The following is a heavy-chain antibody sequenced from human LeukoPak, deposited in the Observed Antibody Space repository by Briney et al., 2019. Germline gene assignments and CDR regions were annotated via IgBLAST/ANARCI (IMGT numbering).Heavy chain of an antibody. V-gene: IGHV1-2*02. CDR3: ARDLSERYSTDY. J-gene: IGHJ4*02. D-gene: IGHD1-26*01. CDR1: GYTFTGYY. Sequence: ASVKVSCKASGYTFTGYYMHWVRQAPGQGLEWMGWINPNSGGTNYAQKFQGRVTMTRDTSISTAYMELSRLRSDDTAVYYCARDLSERYSTDYWGQGTLVTVSS. CDR2: INPNSGGT.